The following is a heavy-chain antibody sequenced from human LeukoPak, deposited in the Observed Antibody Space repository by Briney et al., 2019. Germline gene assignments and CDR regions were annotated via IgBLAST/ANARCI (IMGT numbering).Heavy chain of an antibody. D-gene: IGHD3-22*01. J-gene: IGHJ4*02. CDR3: ATDPHSSGYYPKTY. CDR2: FDPEDGET. Sequence: GASVKVSCKVSGYTLTELSMHWVRQAPGKGLEWMGGFDPEDGETIYAQKFQGRVTMTEDTSTDTAYMELSSLRSEDTAVYYCATDPHSSGYYPKTYWGQGTLVTVSS. V-gene: IGHV1-24*01. CDR1: GYTLTELS.